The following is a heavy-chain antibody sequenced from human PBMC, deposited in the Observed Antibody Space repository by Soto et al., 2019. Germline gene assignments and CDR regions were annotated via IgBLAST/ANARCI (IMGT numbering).Heavy chain of an antibody. V-gene: IGHV3-33*01. CDR1: GFTFSSYG. Sequence: GGSLRLSCAASGFTFSSYGMHWVRQAPGKGLEWVAVIWYDGSNKYYADSVKGRFTISRDNTKNTLYLQMNSLRAEDTAVYYCARDTWRYCSGGSCYNPYYYYYGMDVWGQGTTVTVSS. CDR2: IWYDGSNK. D-gene: IGHD2-15*01. CDR3: ARDTWRYCSGGSCYNPYYYYYGMDV. J-gene: IGHJ6*02.